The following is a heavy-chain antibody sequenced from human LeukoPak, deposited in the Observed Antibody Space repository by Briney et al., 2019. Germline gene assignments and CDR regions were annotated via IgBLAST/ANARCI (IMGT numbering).Heavy chain of an antibody. CDR1: GFTFSSYG. D-gene: IGHD6-19*01. CDR3: TRNSGWYGLS. V-gene: IGHV3-23*01. J-gene: IGHJ1*01. CDR2: ISGSGGST. Sequence: GGSLRLSCAASGFTFSSYGMSWVRQALGKGLEWVSAISGSGGSTYYADSVKGRFTISRDNSKNTLYLQMNSLRGEDTAVYYCTRNSGWYGLSWGQGTLVTVSS.